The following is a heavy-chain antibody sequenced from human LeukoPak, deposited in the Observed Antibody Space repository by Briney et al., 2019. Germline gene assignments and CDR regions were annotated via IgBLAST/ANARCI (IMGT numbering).Heavy chain of an antibody. J-gene: IGHJ6*03. Sequence: GGSLRLSCAASGFTFSSYWMSWVRQAPGKGLEWVANIKQDGSEKYYVDSVKGRFTISRDNAKNSLYLQMNSLRAEDTAVYYCARAEYQLLIYYMDVWGKGTTVTVSS. D-gene: IGHD2-2*01. CDR3: ARAEYQLLIYYMDV. V-gene: IGHV3-7*01. CDR1: GFTFSSYW. CDR2: IKQDGSEK.